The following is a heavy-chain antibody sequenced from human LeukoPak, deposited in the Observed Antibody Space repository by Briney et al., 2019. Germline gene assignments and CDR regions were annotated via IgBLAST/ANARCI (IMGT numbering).Heavy chain of an antibody. CDR2: IYYSGST. V-gene: IGHV4-59*02. CDR3: ARVDYVWGSYRYPNWFDP. D-gene: IGHD3-16*02. Sequence: SETLSLTCTVSGGSVSSYYWSGIRQPPGRGLEWIGYIYYSGSTNYNPSLKSRVTISVDTSKNHFSLKLSSVTAADTAVYYCARVDYVWGSYRYPNWFDPWGQGTLVTVSS. CDR1: GGSVSSYY. J-gene: IGHJ5*02.